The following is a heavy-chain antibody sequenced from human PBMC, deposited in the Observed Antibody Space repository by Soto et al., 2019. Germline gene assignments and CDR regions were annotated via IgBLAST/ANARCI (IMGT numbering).Heavy chain of an antibody. CDR1: GGSINGFY. CDR3: ARANETYYCLGTCHDMLWFDY. Sequence: PSETLSLTCTVSGGSINGFYWSWIRQSPDKGLEWIGYVYYSGTTSYNPSLKSRATISLDTSKKQFSLNLNSVTAADTGVYYCARANETYYCLGTCHDMLWFDYWGQGTLVTVSS. D-gene: IGHD3-9*01. V-gene: IGHV4-59*01. CDR2: VYYSGTT. J-gene: IGHJ5*01.